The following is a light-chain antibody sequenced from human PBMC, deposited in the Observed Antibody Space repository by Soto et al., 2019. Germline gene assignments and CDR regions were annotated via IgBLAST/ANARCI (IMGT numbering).Light chain of an antibody. CDR2: GAS. CDR1: QSVTSN. CDR3: QQYATTWT. V-gene: IGKV3-15*01. Sequence: EIVMTQSPAALSVSPGERATLSCRASQSVTSNLAWYQQKPGQAPRLLMYGASTRATGIPARFSGSGSGTDFTLTISSLESEDFGVYYCQQYATTWTFGQGTKVDIK. J-gene: IGKJ1*01.